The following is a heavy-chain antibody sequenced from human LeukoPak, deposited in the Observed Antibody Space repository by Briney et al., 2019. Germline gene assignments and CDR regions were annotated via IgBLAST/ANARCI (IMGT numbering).Heavy chain of an antibody. D-gene: IGHD5-18*01. V-gene: IGHV3-64*01. CDR1: GFTFSNYA. Sequence: GGSLRLSCAASGFTFSNYAVHWVRQAPGKGLEYVSAISGNGGSTYYANSVKGRFTISRDNSKDTLYLQMGSLRAEDMAVYYCARGRWGYNFDYWGQGTLVTVSS. CDR2: ISGNGGST. CDR3: ARGRWGYNFDY. J-gene: IGHJ4*02.